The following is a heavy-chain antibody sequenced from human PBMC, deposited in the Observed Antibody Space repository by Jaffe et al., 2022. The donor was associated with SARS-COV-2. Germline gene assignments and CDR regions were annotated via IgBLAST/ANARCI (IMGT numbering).Heavy chain of an antibody. CDR2: INHSGST. CDR3: ASSSSWHRPVAD. V-gene: IGHV4-34*01. CDR1: GGSFSGYY. D-gene: IGHD6-13*01. Sequence: QVQLQQWGAGLLKPSETLSLTCAVYGGSFSGYYWSWIRQPPGKGLEWIGEINHSGSTNYNPSLKSRVTISVDTSKNQFSLKLSSVTAADTAVYYCASSSSWHRPVADWGQGTLVTVSS. J-gene: IGHJ4*02.